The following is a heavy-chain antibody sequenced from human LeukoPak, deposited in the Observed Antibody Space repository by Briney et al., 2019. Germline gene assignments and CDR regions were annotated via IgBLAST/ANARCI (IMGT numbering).Heavy chain of an antibody. CDR1: GGSINTHY. D-gene: IGHD3-3*01. CDR3: ASTPGDNYDFWSGYYYYYMDV. J-gene: IGHJ6*03. V-gene: IGHV4-59*11. Sequence: KPSETLSLTCTLSGGSINTHYGTWIRQPPGKGLEWIGYIYHSGSTYYNPSLKSRVTISVDRSKNQFSLKLSSVTAADTAVYYCASTPGDNYDFWSGYYYYYMDVWGKGTTVTVSS. CDR2: IYHSGST.